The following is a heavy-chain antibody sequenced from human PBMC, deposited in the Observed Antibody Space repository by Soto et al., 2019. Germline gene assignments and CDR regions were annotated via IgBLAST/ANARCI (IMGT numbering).Heavy chain of an antibody. Sequence: GGSLRLSCAASGFTFSSYAMSWVRQAPGKGLEWVSAISGSGGSTYYADSVKGRFTISRDNSKNTLYLQMNRLRAEDTAVYYCAKDREDWDTLGLLKVWGQGTLVTVSS. D-gene: IGHD3-9*01. CDR3: AKDREDWDTLGLLKV. V-gene: IGHV3-23*01. CDR1: GFTFSSYA. J-gene: IGHJ4*02. CDR2: ISGSGGST.